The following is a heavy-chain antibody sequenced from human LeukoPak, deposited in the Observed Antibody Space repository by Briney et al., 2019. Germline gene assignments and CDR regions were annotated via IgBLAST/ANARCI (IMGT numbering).Heavy chain of an antibody. CDR1: GGSFSGYY. Sequence: SETLSLTCAVYGGSFSGYYWSWIRQPPGKGLEWIGEINHSGSTNYNPSLKSRVTISVDTSKNQFSLKLSSVTAADTAVYYCARGGRKWRKLLWFGELGPRDYWGQGTLVTVSS. CDR2: INHSGST. CDR3: ARGGRKWRKLLWFGELGPRDY. D-gene: IGHD3-10*01. V-gene: IGHV4-34*01. J-gene: IGHJ4*02.